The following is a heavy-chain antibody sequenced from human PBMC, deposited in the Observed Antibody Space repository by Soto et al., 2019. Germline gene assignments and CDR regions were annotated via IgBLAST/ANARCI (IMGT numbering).Heavy chain of an antibody. CDR3: ARGGPPNDAFDI. J-gene: IGHJ3*02. CDR1: GGSISSGGYY. D-gene: IGHD3-10*01. V-gene: IGHV4-31*03. CDR2: IYYSGST. Sequence: SETLSLTCTVSGGSISSGGYYWSWIRQHPGKGLEWIGYIYYSGSTYYNPSLKSRVTISVDTSKNQFSLKLSSVTAADTAVYYCARGGPPNDAFDIWGHGTMVTVSS.